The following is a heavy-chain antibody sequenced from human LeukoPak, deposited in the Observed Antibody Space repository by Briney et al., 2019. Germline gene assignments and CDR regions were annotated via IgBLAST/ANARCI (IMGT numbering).Heavy chain of an antibody. J-gene: IGHJ4*02. V-gene: IGHV4-4*02. Sequence: PSETLSLTCGVSGGSIDSTNYWSWVRQAPGRGLEWIGEIAHDGTRHYNSSLRSRVAMSFDRANTYFSLSLTAVTAADTALHYCTRENRPFCPFAFWGQGVLVTVSS. CDR2: IAHDGTR. CDR1: GGSIDSTNY. CDR3: TRENRPFCPFAF. D-gene: IGHD2/OR15-2a*01.